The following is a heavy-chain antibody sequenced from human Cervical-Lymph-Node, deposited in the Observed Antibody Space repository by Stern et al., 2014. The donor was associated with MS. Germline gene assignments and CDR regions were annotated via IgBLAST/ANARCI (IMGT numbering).Heavy chain of an antibody. V-gene: IGHV4-30-4*01. Sequence: QVQLQESGPGLVKPSQTLSLTCAVTGGSIRSAEYYWSWIRQSPGQGLEWSGYIHNSGTTYYNPSLKSRVTISVDTSKKQFSLKLRSVTAADTAVYYCSRDADGYSLVFGYWGRGTLVTVSS. CDR2: IHNSGTT. D-gene: IGHD5-24*01. J-gene: IGHJ4*02. CDR3: SRDADGYSLVFGY. CDR1: GGSIRSAEYY.